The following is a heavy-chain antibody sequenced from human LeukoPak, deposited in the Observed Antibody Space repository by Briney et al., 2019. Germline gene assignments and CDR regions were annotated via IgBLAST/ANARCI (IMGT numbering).Heavy chain of an antibody. CDR1: GYTLTSNY. V-gene: IGHV1-46*03. CDR3: AKGRSDFFAYYYYLDV. CDR2: INPSGGST. D-gene: IGHD2-21*02. Sequence: ASVKVSCKASGYTLTSNYIHWVRQARGQGLEWMGIINPSGGSTHYAQKFQGRVTMTRDTSTSTVYMELTSLRSEDTAVYYCAKGRSDFFAYYYYLDVWGKGTTVIVSS. J-gene: IGHJ6*03.